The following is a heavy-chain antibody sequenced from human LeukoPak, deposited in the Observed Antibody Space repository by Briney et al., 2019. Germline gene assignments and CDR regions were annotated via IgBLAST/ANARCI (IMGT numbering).Heavy chain of an antibody. CDR2: ISAYNGNT. CDR1: GYTFTSYG. V-gene: IGHV1-18*01. Sequence: AASVKVSCKASGYTFTSYGISWVRQAPGQGLEWMGWISAYNGNTNYAQKLQGRVTMTTDTSTSTAYMELRSLRSDDTAVYYCARELPNYDFWSGYLQNWFDPWGQGTLVTVSS. D-gene: IGHD3-3*01. J-gene: IGHJ5*02. CDR3: ARELPNYDFWSGYLQNWFDP.